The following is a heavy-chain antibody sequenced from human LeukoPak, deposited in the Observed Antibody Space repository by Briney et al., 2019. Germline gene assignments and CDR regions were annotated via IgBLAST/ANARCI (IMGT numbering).Heavy chain of an antibody. CDR2: MYYSGST. V-gene: IGHV4-59*01. D-gene: IGHD2-15*01. J-gene: IGHJ4*02. CDR3: ARDYCSGGSCYEDY. Sequence: SETLSLTCTVSGDSISTYYWSCIRQPPGKGLEWIGYMYYSGSTNYNPSLKSRVTISLDTPKNQFSLRLNSVTAADTAVYYCARDYCSGGSCYEDYWGQGTLVTVSS. CDR1: GDSISTYY.